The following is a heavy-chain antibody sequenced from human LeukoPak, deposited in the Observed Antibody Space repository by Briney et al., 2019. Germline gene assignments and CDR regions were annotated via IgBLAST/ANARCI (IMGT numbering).Heavy chain of an antibody. CDR2: IYYSGST. CDR1: GGSISSYF. Sequence: SETLSLTCTVSGGSISSYFWNWIRQTPGKGLEWIGYIYYSGSTNYNPSLKSRVAISLDTSKNQFSLKLDAVTASDTAVYYCARLTNGHFDYWGQGTPVTVSS. J-gene: IGHJ4*02. V-gene: IGHV4-59*01. CDR3: ARLTNGHFDY. D-gene: IGHD2-8*01.